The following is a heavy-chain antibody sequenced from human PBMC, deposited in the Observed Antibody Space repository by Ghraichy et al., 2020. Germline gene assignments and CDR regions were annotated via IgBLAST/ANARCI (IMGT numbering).Heavy chain of an antibody. Sequence: GGSLRLSCVASGFTFSGAAMHWVRQASGKGLEWVGRIRSKPNSFATAYAASVKGRFTISRDDAKNTTYLQMNSLKTEDTAVYYCTRVATSAPFDHWGQGTLVTVSS. V-gene: IGHV3-73*01. CDR1: GFTFSGAA. CDR3: TRVATSAPFDH. J-gene: IGHJ4*02. CDR2: IRSKPNSFAT. D-gene: IGHD5-12*01.